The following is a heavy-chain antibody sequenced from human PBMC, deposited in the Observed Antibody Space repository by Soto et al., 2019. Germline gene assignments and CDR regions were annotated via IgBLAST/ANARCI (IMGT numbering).Heavy chain of an antibody. CDR1: GGTFSSYA. Sequence: SVKFSCKASGGTFSSYAISWVRQAPGQGLEWMGGIIPIFGTANYAQKFQGRVTITADESTSTAYMELSSLRSEDTAVYYCARVGDSRLTGTTSFDYWGQGTLVTVSS. D-gene: IGHD1-20*01. V-gene: IGHV1-69*13. CDR3: ARVGDSRLTGTTSFDY. CDR2: IIPIFGTA. J-gene: IGHJ4*02.